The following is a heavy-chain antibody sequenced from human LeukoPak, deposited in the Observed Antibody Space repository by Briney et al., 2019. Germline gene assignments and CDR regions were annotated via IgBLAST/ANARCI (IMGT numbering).Heavy chain of an antibody. CDR2: INSDGSST. J-gene: IGHJ4*02. V-gene: IGHV3-74*01. Sequence: GGSLRLSCAASGFTFSSYWMHWVRQAPGKGLVWVSRINSDGSSTSYADSVKGRFTISRDNAKNTLYLQMNSLRAEDTAVYYCASAIGPGSPFDYWGREPWSPSPQ. CDR3: ASAIGPGSPFDY. D-gene: IGHD3-10*01. CDR1: GFTFSSYW.